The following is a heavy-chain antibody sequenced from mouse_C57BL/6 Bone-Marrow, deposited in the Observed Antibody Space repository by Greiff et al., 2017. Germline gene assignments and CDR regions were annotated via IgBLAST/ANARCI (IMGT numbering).Heavy chain of an antibody. CDR2: IDPENGDT. V-gene: IGHV14-4*01. Sequence: EVQLQQSGAELVRPGASVKLSCTASGFNIKDDYMHWVKQRPEQGLEWIGWIDPENGDTEYASKFQGKATITADTSSNTAYLQRSSLTSEDTAVYYCTNGGMDYWGQGTSVTVSS. J-gene: IGHJ4*01. CDR1: GFNIKDDY. CDR3: TNGGMDY.